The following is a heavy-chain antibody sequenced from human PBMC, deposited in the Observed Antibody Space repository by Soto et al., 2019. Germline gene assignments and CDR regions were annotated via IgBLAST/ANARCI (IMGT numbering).Heavy chain of an antibody. CDR1: GDSVSSNSAA. J-gene: IGHJ4*02. CDR2: TYYRSKWYN. Sequence: LSQTLSLTCAISGDSVSSNSAAWNWIRQSPSRGLEWLGRTYYRSKWYNDYAVSVKSRITINPDTSKNQFSLQLNSVTPEDTAVYYCAREKGRPYYYGSGKSPLDYWGQGTLVTVSS. CDR3: AREKGRPYYYGSGKSPLDY. D-gene: IGHD3-10*01. V-gene: IGHV6-1*01.